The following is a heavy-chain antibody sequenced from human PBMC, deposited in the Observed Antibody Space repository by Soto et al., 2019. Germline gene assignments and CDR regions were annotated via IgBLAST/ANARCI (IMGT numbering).Heavy chain of an antibody. CDR3: AKVRIVVVAADAFDI. Sequence: EVQLVESGGGLVQPGRSLRLSCAASGFTFDDYAMHWVRQAPGKGLEWVSGISWNSGSIGYADSMKGRFTISRDNAKNSLYLQMNSLRAEDTALYYCAKVRIVVVAADAFDIWGQGTMVTVSS. J-gene: IGHJ3*02. V-gene: IGHV3-9*01. CDR2: ISWNSGSI. CDR1: GFTFDDYA. D-gene: IGHD2-15*01.